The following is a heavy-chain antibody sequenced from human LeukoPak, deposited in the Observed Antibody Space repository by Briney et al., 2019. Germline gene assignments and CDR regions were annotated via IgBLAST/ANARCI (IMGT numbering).Heavy chain of an antibody. V-gene: IGHV3-23*01. Sequence: GGSLRLSCAASGFTFSSSAMGWVRQAPGKGLEWVSSISGSGGNTYYTESVKGRFAISRDNSKKTLYLQMNSLRGEDTALYYCAKEGSSWYPFDHWGQGTLATVSS. CDR3: AKEGSSWYPFDH. J-gene: IGHJ4*02. CDR2: ISGSGGNT. D-gene: IGHD6-13*01. CDR1: GFTFSSSA.